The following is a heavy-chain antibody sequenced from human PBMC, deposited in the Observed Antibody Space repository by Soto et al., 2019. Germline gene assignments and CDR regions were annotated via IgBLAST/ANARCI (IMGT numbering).Heavy chain of an antibody. CDR2: IYYRGNA. J-gene: IGHJ4*02. D-gene: IGHD3-9*01. Sequence: SETLSLTCSVSDDSINSDKYYWGWIRQPPGKGLEWIGSIYYRGNAYYNPSLQTRVTISLDKSKSQFSLKLNPVTAAASAVYFCARLEGLATISYYYDFWGPGALVTGSS. V-gene: IGHV4-39*01. CDR1: DDSINSDKYY. CDR3: ARLEGLATISYYYDF.